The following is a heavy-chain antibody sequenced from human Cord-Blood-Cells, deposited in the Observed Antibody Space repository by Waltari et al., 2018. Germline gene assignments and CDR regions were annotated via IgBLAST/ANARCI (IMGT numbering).Heavy chain of an antibody. CDR3: ARDLHCYREKDAFDI. CDR2: ISADNGNT. Sequence: QVQLVQSGAEVMKPGASVKVSCKASGYTFTSYGISWVRQAPGQGLEWMGWISADNGNTNYAQKLQGRVTMTTETSTITAYMELRSLRSDDTAVYYCARDLHCYREKDAFDIWGQGTMVTVSS. CDR1: GYTFTSYG. V-gene: IGHV1-18*01. J-gene: IGHJ3*02. D-gene: IGHD2-21*01.